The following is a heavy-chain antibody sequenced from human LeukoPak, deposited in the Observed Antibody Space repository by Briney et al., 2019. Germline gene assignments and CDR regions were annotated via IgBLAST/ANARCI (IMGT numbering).Heavy chain of an antibody. CDR1: GYSFTSYW. CDR3: ARLAGYCSGDSCFATYYFGY. J-gene: IGHJ4*02. Sequence: GESLKISCKGPGYSFTSYWIGWVRQMPGKGLEWMGIIYPGDSDTRYSPSFQGQVTISADKSISTAYLQWSSLKASDSAMYYCARLAGYCSGDSCFATYYFGYWGQGTLVTVSS. CDR2: IYPGDSDT. V-gene: IGHV5-51*01. D-gene: IGHD2-15*01.